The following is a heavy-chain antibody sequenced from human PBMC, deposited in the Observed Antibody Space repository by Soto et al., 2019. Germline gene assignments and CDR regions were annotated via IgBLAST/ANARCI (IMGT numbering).Heavy chain of an antibody. V-gene: IGHV1-69*12. CDR3: ASERAAAGPYYYYGMDV. Sequence: QVQLVQSGAEVKKPGSSVKVSCKASGGTFSSYAISWVRQAPGQGLEWMGGIIPIFGTANYAQKFQGRVTITADESTSTAYMELSSLRSEDTAVYYCASERAAAGPYYYYGMDVWGQGTTVTVSS. D-gene: IGHD6-13*01. CDR1: GGTFSSYA. J-gene: IGHJ6*02. CDR2: IIPIFGTA.